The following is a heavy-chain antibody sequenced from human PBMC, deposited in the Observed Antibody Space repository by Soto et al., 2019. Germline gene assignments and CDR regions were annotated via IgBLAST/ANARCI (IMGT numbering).Heavy chain of an antibody. CDR1: GGSISSYY. D-gene: IGHD5-18*01. V-gene: IGHV4-59*01. CDR2: IYYSGST. CDR3: ARGMVTGSYFGY. J-gene: IGHJ4*02. Sequence: SETLSLTCTVSGGSISSYYWSWIRQPPGKGLEWIGYIYYSGSTNYNPSLKSRVTISVDTSKNQFSLKLSSVTAADTAVYYCARGMVTGSYFGYWGQGTLVTVSS.